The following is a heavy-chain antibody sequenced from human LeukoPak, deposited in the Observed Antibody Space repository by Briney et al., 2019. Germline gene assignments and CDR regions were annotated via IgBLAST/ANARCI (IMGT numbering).Heavy chain of an antibody. CDR1: GGSVSDYY. CDR2: IYHTGST. J-gene: IGHJ4*02. Sequence: SETLSLTCTISGGSVSDYYWSWIRQSPGKGLEWIGYIYHTGSTNYNPSLKSRVTISVDTSKNQFSLKLSSVTAADTAVYYCARTRRYSSSPDYWGQGTLVTVSS. CDR3: ARTRRYSSSPDY. V-gene: IGHV4-59*02. D-gene: IGHD6-6*01.